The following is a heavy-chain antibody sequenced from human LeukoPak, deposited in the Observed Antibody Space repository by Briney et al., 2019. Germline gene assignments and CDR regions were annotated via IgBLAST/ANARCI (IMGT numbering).Heavy chain of an antibody. Sequence: GRSLRLSCAASGFTFDDYAMHWVRQAPGKGLEWVSGISWNSGRIGYADSVKGRFTISRDSAKNSLYLPMNSLRAEDTALYYRAKDISYSSSSGVFDYWGQGTLVTVSS. V-gene: IGHV3-9*01. J-gene: IGHJ4*02. CDR1: GFTFDDYA. CDR3: AKDISYSSSSGVFDY. CDR2: ISWNSGRI. D-gene: IGHD6-6*01.